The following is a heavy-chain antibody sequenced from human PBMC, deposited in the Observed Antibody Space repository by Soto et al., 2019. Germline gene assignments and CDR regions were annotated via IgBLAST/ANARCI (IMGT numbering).Heavy chain of an antibody. Sequence: PSETLSLTCAVYGGSFSGYYWSWIRQPPGKGLEWIGYINHSGSTNYNPSLKSRVTISVDTSKNQFSLKLSSVTAADTAVYYCARGVTLVRGVIHTPYFDYWGQGALVTVSS. CDR1: GGSFSGYY. V-gene: IGHV4-34*01. D-gene: IGHD3-10*01. CDR3: ARGVTLVRGVIHTPYFDY. CDR2: INHSGST. J-gene: IGHJ4*02.